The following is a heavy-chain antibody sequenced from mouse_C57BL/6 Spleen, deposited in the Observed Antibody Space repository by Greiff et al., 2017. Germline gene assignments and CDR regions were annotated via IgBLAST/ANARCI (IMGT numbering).Heavy chain of an antibody. CDR1: CYTFTSYW. J-gene: IGHJ3*01. CDR3: EREGAY. V-gene: IGHV1-59*01. Sequence: VQLQQPGAELVRPGTSVKLSCKASCYTFTSYWLHWVKQRHGPGLDWIGVIDPSDSYTNYNQKFKGKATLTVDTSSSTADMQLSSLTSEDSAVYYCEREGAYWGQGTLVTVSA. CDR2: IDPSDSYT.